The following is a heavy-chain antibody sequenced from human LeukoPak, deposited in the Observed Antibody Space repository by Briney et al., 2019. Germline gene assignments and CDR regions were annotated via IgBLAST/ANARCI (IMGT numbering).Heavy chain of an antibody. Sequence: KPGGSLRLSCAASGFSFKDAWMSWVRQAPGKGLEWAGRIKSTTDGVTTDYAAPVKGRFTISRDDSRNTLYLQLNSLKTEDTALYYCTRIRGYSAYDFNYWGQGTLVTVSS. J-gene: IGHJ4*02. CDR1: GFSFKDAW. CDR3: TRIRGYSAYDFNY. V-gene: IGHV3-15*01. CDR2: IKSTTDGVTT. D-gene: IGHD5-12*01.